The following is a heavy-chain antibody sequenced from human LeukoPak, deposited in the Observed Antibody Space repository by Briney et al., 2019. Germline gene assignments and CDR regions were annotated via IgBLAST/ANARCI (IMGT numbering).Heavy chain of an antibody. Sequence: GGSLRLSCAASGFTFSRHAMSWVRQAPGKGLEWVSIISDGGETTHYADSVKGRFTTSRDNSKNTLYLQMNSLRADDTAVYYCARGRGEVDQCLTRVFDYWGQGTLVTVSS. J-gene: IGHJ4*02. CDR2: ISDGGETT. CDR1: GFTFSRHA. D-gene: IGHD3-16*01. CDR3: ARGRGEVDQCLTRVFDY. V-gene: IGHV3-23*01.